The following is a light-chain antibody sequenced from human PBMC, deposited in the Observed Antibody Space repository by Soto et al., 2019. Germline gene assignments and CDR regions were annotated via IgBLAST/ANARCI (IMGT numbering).Light chain of an antibody. CDR2: DAS. CDR3: QQRSNWQRA. CDR1: QSVSSY. V-gene: IGKV3-11*01. Sequence: EIVLTQSPATQSLSPGERATLSCRASQSVSSYLAWYQQKPGQAPRLLIYDASNRATGIPARFSGSGSGTDFTLTISSLEPEDFAVYYCQQRSNWQRAFGQGTKVEIK. J-gene: IGKJ1*01.